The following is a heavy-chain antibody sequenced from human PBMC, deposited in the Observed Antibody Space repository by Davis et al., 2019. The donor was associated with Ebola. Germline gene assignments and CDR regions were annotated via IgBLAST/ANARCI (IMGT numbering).Heavy chain of an antibody. Sequence: PSETLSLTCTVSGGSISSSSYYWGWIRQPAGKGLEWIGRIYTSGSTNYNPSLKSRVTMSVDTSKNQFSLKLSSVTAADTAVYYCARAVTIFGVAIEAYYMDVWGKGTTVTVSS. D-gene: IGHD3-3*01. CDR3: ARAVTIFGVAIEAYYMDV. V-gene: IGHV4-61*02. CDR1: GGSISSSSYY. J-gene: IGHJ6*03. CDR2: IYTSGST.